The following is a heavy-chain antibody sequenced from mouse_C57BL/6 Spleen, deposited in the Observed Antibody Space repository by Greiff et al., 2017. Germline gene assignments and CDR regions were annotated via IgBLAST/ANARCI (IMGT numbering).Heavy chain of an antibody. J-gene: IGHJ1*03. Sequence: DVKLVESGGGLVKPGGSLKLSCAASGFTFSSYTMSWVRQTPGKRLEWVATISGGGGNTYYPDSVKGRFTISRDNAKNTLYLQVSRLRSEDTALYYCARHCGRAISVYWYCDVWGTGTTVTVSS. CDR3: ARHCGRAISVYWYCDV. V-gene: IGHV5-9*01. CDR2: ISGGGGNT. D-gene: IGHD1-1*02. CDR1: GFTFSSYT.